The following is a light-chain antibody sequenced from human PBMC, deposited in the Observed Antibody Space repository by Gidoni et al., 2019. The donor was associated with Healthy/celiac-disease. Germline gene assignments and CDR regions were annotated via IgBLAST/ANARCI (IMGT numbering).Light chain of an antibody. J-gene: IGLJ2*01. V-gene: IGLV2-11*01. Sequence: QSALTQPRPVSGSPGQSVTISCTGTSRDVGDYNYVSWYQQHPGKAPKLMIYDVNKRPSGVPDRFSGSKSGNTASLTISGLQAEDESDYYCCSFAGSYTLIFGGGTKLTVL. CDR2: DVN. CDR3: CSFAGSYTLI. CDR1: SRDVGDYNY.